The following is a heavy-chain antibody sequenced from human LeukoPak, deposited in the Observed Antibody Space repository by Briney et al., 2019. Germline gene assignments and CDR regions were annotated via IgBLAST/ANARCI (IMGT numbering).Heavy chain of an antibody. J-gene: IGHJ4*02. CDR3: ARSTAAPYYFDY. CDR1: GGPISSYY. Sequence: SETLSLTCTVSGGPISSYYWRWLRQPPGKGLEWLGYIYYSGSTNYNPSLKSRVTISVDTSKNQFSLKLSSVTAADTAVYYCARSTAAPYYFDYWGQGTLVTVSS. D-gene: IGHD2-21*02. V-gene: IGHV4-59*01. CDR2: IYYSGST.